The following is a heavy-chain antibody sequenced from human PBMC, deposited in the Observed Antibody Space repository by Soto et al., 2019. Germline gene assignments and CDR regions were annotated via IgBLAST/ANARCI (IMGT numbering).Heavy chain of an antibody. J-gene: IGHJ5*02. D-gene: IGHD3-9*01. V-gene: IGHV4-59*12. CDR1: GGSISSYY. CDR3: ARDILTGYFSSSSGWFDP. Sequence: SETLSLTCTVSGGSISSYYWSWIRQPPGKGLEWIGYIYYSGSTNYNPSLKSRVTISVDTSKNQFSLKLSSVTAADTAVYYCARDILTGYFSSSSGWFDPWGQGTLVTVSS. CDR2: IYYSGST.